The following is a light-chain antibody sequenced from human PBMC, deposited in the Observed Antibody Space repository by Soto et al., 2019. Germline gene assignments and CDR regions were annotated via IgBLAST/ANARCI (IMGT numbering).Light chain of an antibody. J-gene: IGLJ1*01. V-gene: IGLV2-14*01. Sequence: QSALAQPASVSGSPGQSITISCTGTSSDVGGYNYVSWYQQHPGKAPKLIIYDVSNRPSGVPNRFSGSKSGNTASLTISGLQAEDEADYYCSSYTSSRTYVFGTGTRSPS. CDR3: SSYTSSRTYV. CDR1: SSDVGGYNY. CDR2: DVS.